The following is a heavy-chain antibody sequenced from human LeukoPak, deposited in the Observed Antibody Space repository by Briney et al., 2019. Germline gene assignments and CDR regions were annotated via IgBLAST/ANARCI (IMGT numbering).Heavy chain of an antibody. CDR1: GYTFTSYA. CDR3: ARARSAWASDAFDI. D-gene: IGHD6-19*01. V-gene: IGHV7-4-1*02. Sequence: ASVKVSCKASGYTFTSYAMNWVRQAPGQGLEWMEWINTNTGNPTYAQGFTGRFVFSLDTSVSTAYLQISSLKAEDTAVYYCARARSAWASDAFDIWGQGTMVTVSS. J-gene: IGHJ3*02. CDR2: INTNTGNP.